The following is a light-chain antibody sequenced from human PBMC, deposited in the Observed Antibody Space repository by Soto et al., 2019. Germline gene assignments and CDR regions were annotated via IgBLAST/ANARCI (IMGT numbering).Light chain of an antibody. Sequence: DIQMTQSPSTLPGSLGDRVTITCRASQTISSWLAWYQQEPGKAPKLLIYKASTLKSGVPSRFSGSGSGTEFTLTISSLQPDDFATYYCQHYNSYSEAFGQGTKVDI. CDR2: KAS. V-gene: IGKV1-5*03. J-gene: IGKJ1*01. CDR3: QHYNSYSEA. CDR1: QTISSW.